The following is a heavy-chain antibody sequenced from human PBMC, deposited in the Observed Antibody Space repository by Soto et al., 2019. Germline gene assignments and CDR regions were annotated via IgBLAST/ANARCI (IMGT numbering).Heavy chain of an antibody. J-gene: IGHJ3*02. CDR3: ASRYYYDSSGYYSHAFDI. Sequence: QVQLVESGGGVVQPGRSLRLSCAASGFTFSSYGMHWVRQAPGKGLEWVAVIWYDGSNKYYADSVKGRFTISRDNSKNTLYLQMNSLRAEDTAVYCCASRYYYDSSGYYSHAFDIWGQGTMVTVSS. CDR2: IWYDGSNK. V-gene: IGHV3-33*01. D-gene: IGHD3-22*01. CDR1: GFTFSSYG.